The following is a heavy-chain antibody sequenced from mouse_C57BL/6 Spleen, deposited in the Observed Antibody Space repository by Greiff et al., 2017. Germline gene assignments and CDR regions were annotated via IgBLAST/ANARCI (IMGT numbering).Heavy chain of an antibody. CDR1: GFTFSDYG. V-gene: IGHV5-17*01. Sequence: EVKLVASGGGLVKPGGSLQLSCAASGFTFSDYGMHWVRPAPEKGLEWVAYISSGSSTLYYAATVSGRFPISRDNAKNTLFLQMTSLRSEDTAMYDCARGNYFDYWGQGTTRTVSA. CDR2: ISSGSSTL. CDR3: ARGNYFDY. J-gene: IGHJ2*01.